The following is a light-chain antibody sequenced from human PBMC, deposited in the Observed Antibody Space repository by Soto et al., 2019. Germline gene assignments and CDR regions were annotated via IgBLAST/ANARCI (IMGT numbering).Light chain of an antibody. CDR3: QQYNNWPGT. CDR1: QSVSGT. J-gene: IGKJ1*01. Sequence: EMVMTQSPATLSVSPGPRAPLSCRASQSVSGTLAWYQQKPGQAPRLLIYAASTRATGVPPRFSGSGSGTEFTLTISSLQSEDFAVYYCQQYNNWPGTFGQGTKVDIK. V-gene: IGKV3-15*01. CDR2: AAS.